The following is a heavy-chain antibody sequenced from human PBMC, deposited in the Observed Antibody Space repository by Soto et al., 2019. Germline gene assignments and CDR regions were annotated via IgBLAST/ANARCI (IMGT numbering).Heavy chain of an antibody. V-gene: IGHV4-30-4*01. CDR2: IYDGGTT. CDR1: GFSISSAAYC. J-gene: IGHJ4*02. Sequence: PSETLSLTCTFSGFSISSAAYCWSWIRQSPDKGLEWIGHIYDGGTTYSSPSLKGRVTISADTSETQFSLKLSSVSAADTAVYYCARGPSGDKIDYWGQGIQVTVSS. D-gene: IGHD7-27*01. CDR3: ARGPSGDKIDY.